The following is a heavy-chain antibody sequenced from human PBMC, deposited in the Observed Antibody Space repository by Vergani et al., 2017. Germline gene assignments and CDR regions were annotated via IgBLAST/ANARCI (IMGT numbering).Heavy chain of an antibody. J-gene: IGHJ4*02. V-gene: IGHV4-59*02. Sequence: QVKLQESGPGLVKPSETLSLTCPVSGASVNSYYWSWIRQAPGKGLEWMGYVSFRRDTLYDPSVKGRMTISLDTSSNQFSLNLTSVTAADTAVYYCARSRIYYGAGSPDYWGQGTLVTVSS. D-gene: IGHD3-10*01. CDR3: ARSRIYYGAGSPDY. CDR2: VSFRRDT. CDR1: GASVNSYY.